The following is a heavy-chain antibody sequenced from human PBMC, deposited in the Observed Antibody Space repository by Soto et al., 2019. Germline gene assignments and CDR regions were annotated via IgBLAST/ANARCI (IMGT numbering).Heavy chain of an antibody. Sequence: SETLSLTCTVSGGSISSYYWSWIRQPPGKGLEWIGYIYYSGSTIYNPSLKSRVTRSVDTSKNQFSLKLSSVTAADTAVYYCARHTYDILTGYNWFDPWGQGTLVTVS. CDR2: IYYSGST. CDR1: GGSISSYY. CDR3: ARHTYDILTGYNWFDP. J-gene: IGHJ5*02. V-gene: IGHV4-59*08. D-gene: IGHD3-9*01.